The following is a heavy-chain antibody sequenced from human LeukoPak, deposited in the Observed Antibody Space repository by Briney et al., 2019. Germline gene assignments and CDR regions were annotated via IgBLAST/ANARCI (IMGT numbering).Heavy chain of an antibody. D-gene: IGHD3-9*01. V-gene: IGHV3-74*01. Sequence: PGGSLRLSCAASGFTFSSYWMHWVRQAPGQGLGGVSCINSDASSTSYADSVKGRFTISRDNAKNSLYLQMNSLRAEDTAFYYCAKDINSDTTGPLFDYWGQGTLVTVSS. CDR3: AKDINSDTTGPLFDY. CDR1: GFTFSSYW. J-gene: IGHJ4*02. CDR2: INSDASST.